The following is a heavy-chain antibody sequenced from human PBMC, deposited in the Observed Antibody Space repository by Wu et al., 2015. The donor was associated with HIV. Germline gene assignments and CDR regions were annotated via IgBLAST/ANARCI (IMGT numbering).Heavy chain of an antibody. CDR3: AGSSGRLLWFGEEGYYYYGMDV. CDR2: INPSSGST. Sequence: QVQLVQSGAEVKKPGASVKISCKASAYSFSDYYIHWVRQAPGRGLEWVGIINPSSGSTSYAQKFKGRVTMTRDTSTSTVYMELSSLRSEDTAVYYCAGSSGRLLWFGEEGYYYYGMDVWGQGP. J-gene: IGHJ6*02. D-gene: IGHD3-10*01. CDR1: AYSFSDYY. V-gene: IGHV1-46*01.